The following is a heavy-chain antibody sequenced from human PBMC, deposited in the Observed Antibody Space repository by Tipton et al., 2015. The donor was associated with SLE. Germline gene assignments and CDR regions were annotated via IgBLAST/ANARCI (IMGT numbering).Heavy chain of an antibody. CDR2: INYSGST. CDR3: ARRRGSSWYEDYFDY. J-gene: IGHJ4*02. D-gene: IGHD6-13*01. CDR1: GGSISSHY. Sequence: TLXLTCTVSGGSISSHYWSWIRRPPGKALEWIAYINYSGSTNYNPSLKSRVTMSVDTSKNQFSLKLSSVPAADTAVYYCARRRGSSWYEDYFDYWGQGTLVTVSS. V-gene: IGHV4-59*11.